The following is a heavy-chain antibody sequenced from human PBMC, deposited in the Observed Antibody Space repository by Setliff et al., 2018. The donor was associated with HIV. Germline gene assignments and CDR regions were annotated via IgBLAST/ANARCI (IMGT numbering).Heavy chain of an antibody. Sequence: SQTLSLTCTVSGGSISSYYWSWIRQPPGKGLEWIGYIYTSGSVNYNPSLNSRVTISVDTSKNQFSLKVNSVTAADTAVYYCARSPRIGVAGEFEYWGQGTLVTVS. CDR1: GGSISSYY. CDR2: IYTSGSV. V-gene: IGHV4-4*09. J-gene: IGHJ4*02. CDR3: ARSPRIGVAGEFEY. D-gene: IGHD6-19*01.